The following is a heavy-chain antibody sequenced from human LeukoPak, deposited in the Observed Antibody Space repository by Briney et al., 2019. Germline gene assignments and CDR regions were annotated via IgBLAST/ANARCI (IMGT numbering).Heavy chain of an antibody. CDR3: AKGSGGSSYSSSQH. CDR1: GFTYSSYA. Sequence: GGSLRLSCAASGFTYSSYAMSWVRQAPGKGLEWVSVISASGDEIYYADSVKGRFTISRDASRTTLHLQMSSLRADDTGVYYCAKGSGGSSYSSSQHWGQGTLVTVSS. D-gene: IGHD2-15*01. V-gene: IGHV3-23*01. CDR2: ISASGDEI. J-gene: IGHJ1*01.